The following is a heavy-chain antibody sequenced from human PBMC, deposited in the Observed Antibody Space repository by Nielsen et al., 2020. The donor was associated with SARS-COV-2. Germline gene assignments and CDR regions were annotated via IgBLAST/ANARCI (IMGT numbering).Heavy chain of an antibody. D-gene: IGHD3-3*01. CDR2: ISAYNGNT. CDR1: GYTFTSYG. Sequence: ASVKVSCKASGYTFTSYGISWVRQAPGQGLEWMGWISAYNGNTNYAQNLQGRVTMTTDTSTSTAYLDLNGLTSDDTAIYFCATDSPIGVVIYALAHWGQGTPVTVSS. J-gene: IGHJ4*02. CDR3: ATDSPIGVVIYALAH. V-gene: IGHV1-18*01.